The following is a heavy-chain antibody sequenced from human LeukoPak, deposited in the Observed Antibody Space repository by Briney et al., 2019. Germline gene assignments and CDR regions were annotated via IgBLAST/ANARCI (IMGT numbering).Heavy chain of an antibody. CDR3: ARAHSSSWYSDY. CDR1: GGSISSYY. V-gene: IGHV4-59*01. D-gene: IGHD6-13*01. J-gene: IGHJ4*02. CDR2: MYSSGST. Sequence: SETLSLTCTVSGGSISSYYWSWFRQPPGKGLEWIGYMYSSGSTNYNPSLKSRITISVDTSKNQFALKLNSVTAADTAVYYCARAHSSSWYSDYWGQGTLVTVSS.